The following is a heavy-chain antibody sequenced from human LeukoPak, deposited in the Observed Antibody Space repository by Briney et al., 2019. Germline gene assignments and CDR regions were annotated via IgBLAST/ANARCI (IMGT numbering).Heavy chain of an antibody. Sequence: ASVKVSCKASGYTFTSYYMHWVRQAPGQGLEWMGIINPSGGSASYAQKFQGRVTMTRDTSTSTVYMELSSLRSEDTAVYYCARDFTDSSGWYQWFDPWGQGTLVTVSS. CDR3: ARDFTDSSGWYQWFDP. CDR1: GYTFTSYY. J-gene: IGHJ5*02. CDR2: INPSGGSA. D-gene: IGHD6-19*01. V-gene: IGHV1-46*01.